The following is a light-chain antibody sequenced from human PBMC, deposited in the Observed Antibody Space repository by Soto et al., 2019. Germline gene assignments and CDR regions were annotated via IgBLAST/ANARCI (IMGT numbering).Light chain of an antibody. V-gene: IGLV2-14*01. Sequence: QSVLTRPASVSGSPGQSITICCTGTSSDVGGYSYVSWYQQLPGKAPKLMIYDVSDRPSGVSNRFSGSKSGNTASLTISGLQAEDEADYYCSSYTSSSLYVFGTGTKVTIL. CDR3: SSYTSSSLYV. J-gene: IGLJ1*01. CDR2: DVS. CDR1: SSDVGGYSY.